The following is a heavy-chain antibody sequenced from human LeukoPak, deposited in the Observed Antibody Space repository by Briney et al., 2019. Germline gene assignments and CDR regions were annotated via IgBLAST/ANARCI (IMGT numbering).Heavy chain of an antibody. CDR1: GYTFSNYY. CDR3: ASSYGDTSTVVYYFYQYGMDV. D-gene: IGHD4-23*01. J-gene: IGHJ6*02. Sequence: ASVKVSCKSSGYTFSNYYMHWVRQAPGHGLEWMGIINPSGGTTSYAQRFQGRVTMTRDTSTSTVYMELSSLRSEDTAVYYCASSYGDTSTVVYYFYQYGMDVWGQGTTVTVSS. CDR2: INPSGGTT. V-gene: IGHV1-46*01.